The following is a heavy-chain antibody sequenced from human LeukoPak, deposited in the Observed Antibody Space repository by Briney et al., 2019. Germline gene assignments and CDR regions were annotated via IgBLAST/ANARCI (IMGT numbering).Heavy chain of an antibody. CDR1: GFTFSSYS. Sequence: TGGSLRLSCAASGFTFSSYSMNWVRQAPGKGLEWVSSISSSSSYIYYAHSVKGRFTISRDNAKNSLYLQMNSLRAEDTAVYYCARFGDYTTSSVDYWGQGTLVTVSS. D-gene: IGHD4-17*01. CDR3: ARFGDYTTSSVDY. V-gene: IGHV3-21*04. J-gene: IGHJ4*02. CDR2: ISSSSSYI.